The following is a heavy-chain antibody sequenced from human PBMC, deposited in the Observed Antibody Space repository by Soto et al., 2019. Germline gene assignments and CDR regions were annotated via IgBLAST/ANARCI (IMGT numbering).Heavy chain of an antibody. CDR1: GFNFSTYS. V-gene: IGHV3-30-3*01. CDR3: ARSIAVAGLDY. D-gene: IGHD6-19*01. J-gene: IGHJ4*02. CDR2: ISNDGGKK. Sequence: PGGSLSLSWAASGFNFSTYSMHWVRQVPGKGLEWVAVISNDGGKKFFGDSVKGRFTISRDNSKNTVYLQMNSLRDEDTAVYYCARSIAVAGLDYWGQGTQVTVSS.